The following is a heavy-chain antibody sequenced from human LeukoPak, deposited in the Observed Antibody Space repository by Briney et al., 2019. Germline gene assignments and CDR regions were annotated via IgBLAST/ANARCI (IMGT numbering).Heavy chain of an antibody. V-gene: IGHV4-31*03. J-gene: IGHJ4*02. Sequence: SETLSLTCSVSGGSISSGGYYWSWIRQHPGKGLEWIGYMYYSGSTYYNPSLKSRVTISIDTSKNQFSLKLSSVTAADTAVYYCARVLGGDGYNFDYWGLGTLVTVSS. CDR2: MYYSGST. CDR3: ARVLGGDGYNFDY. CDR1: GGSISSGGYY. D-gene: IGHD5-24*01.